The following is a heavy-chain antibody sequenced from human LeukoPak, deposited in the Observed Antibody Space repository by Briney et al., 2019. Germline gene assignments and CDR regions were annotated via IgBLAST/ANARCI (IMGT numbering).Heavy chain of an antibody. CDR2: IKQDGSEK. V-gene: IGHV3-7*04. CDR1: GFTFGSYW. Sequence: GGSLRLSCAASGFTFGSYWMSWVRQAPGKGLEWVANIKQDGSEKYYVDSVKGRFTISRDNAKNSLYLQMNSLGAEDTAVYYCAGGTIGIFDYWGQGTLVTVSS. J-gene: IGHJ4*02. CDR3: AGGTIGIFDY. D-gene: IGHD3-10*01.